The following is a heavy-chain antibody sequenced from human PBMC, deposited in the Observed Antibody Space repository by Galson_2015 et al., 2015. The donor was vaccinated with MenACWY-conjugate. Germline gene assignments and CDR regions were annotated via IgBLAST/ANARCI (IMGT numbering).Heavy chain of an antibody. V-gene: IGHV3-73*01. J-gene: IGHJ4*02. CDR1: GFSFSDSA. Sequence: SLRLSCAASGFSFSDSAMHWVRQASGKGLEWVGRIRSKRNNYATTYAASVQGRFTISRDESERMAYLHMNSLKTEDTAIYYCTRQSPLNFDSWGQGTLVTVSA. CDR3: TRQSPLNFDS. CDR2: IRSKRNNYAT.